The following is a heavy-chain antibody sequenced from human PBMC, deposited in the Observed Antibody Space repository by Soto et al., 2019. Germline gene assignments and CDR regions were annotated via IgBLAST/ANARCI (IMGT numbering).Heavy chain of an antibody. J-gene: IGHJ4*02. CDR1: GFTFSSYG. CDR3: AKGGYYDSSGYLGWLDY. Sequence: QVQLVESGGGVVQPGRSLRLSCAASGFTFSSYGIHWVRQAPGKGLEWVAVISYDGSNRYYADSVKGRITISRDNSKNKLYLQMNSLRAEDTAVYYCAKGGYYDSSGYLGWLDYWGQGTLVTVSS. V-gene: IGHV3-30*18. D-gene: IGHD3-22*01. CDR2: ISYDGSNR.